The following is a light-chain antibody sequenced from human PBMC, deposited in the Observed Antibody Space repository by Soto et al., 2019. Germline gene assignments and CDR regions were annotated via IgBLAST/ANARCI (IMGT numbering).Light chain of an antibody. CDR3: QQCNTPFT. Sequence: DIQMTQSPSTLSASVGDRVTITCRASQSISSWLAWYQQKPGKAPKLLIYDASSLESGVPSRFSGSGSGTEFTLTISSLQPDDFATYYCQQCNTPFTFGGGTKV. CDR2: DAS. J-gene: IGKJ4*01. CDR1: QSISSW. V-gene: IGKV1-5*01.